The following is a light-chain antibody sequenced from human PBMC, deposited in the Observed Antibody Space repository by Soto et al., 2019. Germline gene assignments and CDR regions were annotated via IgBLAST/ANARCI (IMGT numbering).Light chain of an antibody. V-gene: IGLV1-44*01. CDR2: NNN. J-gene: IGLJ2*01. CDR1: SSNIGRNI. Sequence: QSVVTQPPSASGTPGQRVTISCSGSSSNIGRNIVNWYQQLPGTAPKLLIFNNNQRPSGFPDRFSGSKSGTSASLAISGLQSEDEADYYCAAWDDSLTGVIFGGGTKVTVL. CDR3: AAWDDSLTGVI.